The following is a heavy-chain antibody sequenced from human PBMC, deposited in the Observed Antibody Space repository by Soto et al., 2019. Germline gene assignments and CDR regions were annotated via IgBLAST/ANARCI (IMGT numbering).Heavy chain of an antibody. Sequence: EVQLAQSGAEVKKPGESLKISCKGSGYSFTNYWIGWVRQMPGKGLEWMGIIYPGDSDTRYSPSFQGQVTISADKSISTAYLQWSSLKASDTAMYYCARFEGGSVAVGATFYSHYYMDVWGKGTTVTVSS. CDR2: IYPGDSDT. J-gene: IGHJ6*03. CDR1: GYSFTNYW. V-gene: IGHV5-51*03. CDR3: ARFEGGSVAVGATFYSHYYMDV. D-gene: IGHD2-15*01.